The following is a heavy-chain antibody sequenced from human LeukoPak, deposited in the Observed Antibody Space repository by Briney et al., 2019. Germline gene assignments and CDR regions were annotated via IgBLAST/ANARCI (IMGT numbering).Heavy chain of an antibody. D-gene: IGHD2-2*01. V-gene: IGHV3-30*02. CDR3: AKDEDIVVTTPLDAFDI. CDR1: GFTFSSYG. J-gene: IGHJ3*02. Sequence: GGSLRLSCAASGFTFSSYGMHWVRQAPGKGLEWVAFIRYDGSNKYYADSVKGRFTISRDNSKNTLYLQMNSLRAEDTAVYYCAKDEDIVVTTPLDAFDIWGQGTMVTVSS. CDR2: IRYDGSNK.